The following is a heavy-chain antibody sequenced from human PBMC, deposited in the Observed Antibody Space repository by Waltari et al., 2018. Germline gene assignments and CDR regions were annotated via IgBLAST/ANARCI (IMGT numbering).Heavy chain of an antibody. CDR3: ARENWNYYYGMDV. J-gene: IGHJ6*02. Sequence: EVQLVESGGGLVQPGGSLRLSCAASGFTFHRYWMHWVRQAPGKGLVWVSRINSDGSSTSYADSVKGRFTISRDNAKNTLYLQKNSLRAEDTAVYYCARENWNYYYGMDVWGQGTTVTVSS. D-gene: IGHD1-1*01. CDR2: INSDGSST. V-gene: IGHV3-74*01. CDR1: GFTFHRYW.